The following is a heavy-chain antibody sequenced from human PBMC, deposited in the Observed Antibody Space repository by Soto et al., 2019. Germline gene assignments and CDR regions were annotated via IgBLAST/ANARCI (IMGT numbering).Heavy chain of an antibody. V-gene: IGHV1-69*06. D-gene: IGHD6-19*01. CDR1: GGTFSSYA. CDR2: IIPIFGTA. CDR3: ARVGTIAVAGTGFDT. J-gene: IGHJ5*02. Sequence: ASVKVSCKASGGTFSSYAISWVRQAPGQGLEWMGGIIPIFGTANYAQKFQGRVTITADKSTSTAYMELSSLRSEDTAVYYCARVGTIAVAGTGFDTWGQGTLVTVSS.